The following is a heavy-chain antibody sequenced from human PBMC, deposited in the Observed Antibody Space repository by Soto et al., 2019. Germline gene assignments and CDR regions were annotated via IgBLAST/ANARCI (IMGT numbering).Heavy chain of an antibody. CDR3: ARGSYYYDSIGYSHY. CDR1: GGSISSGDYY. V-gene: IGHV4-30-4*01. CDR2: IYYSGST. J-gene: IGHJ4*02. D-gene: IGHD3-22*01. Sequence: SETLSLTCTVSGGSISSGDYYWSWIRQPPGKGLEWIGYIYYSGSTYYNPSLKRRVTISVDTSKNQFSLKLSSVTAADTAVYYCARGSYYYDSIGYSHYWGQETLVTVSS.